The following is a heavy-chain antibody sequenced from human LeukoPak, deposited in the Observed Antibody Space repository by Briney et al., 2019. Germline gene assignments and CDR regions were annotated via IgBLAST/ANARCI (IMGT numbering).Heavy chain of an antibody. Sequence: GRSLRLSCAASGFTFSSYAMHWVRQAPGKGLEWVAVISYDGSNKYYADSVKGRFTISRDNSKNTLYLQMNSLRAEDTAVYYCARDEYCSSTSCYTMFDYWGQGTLVTVSS. V-gene: IGHV3-30-3*01. CDR3: ARDEYCSSTSCYTMFDY. CDR1: GFTFSSYA. D-gene: IGHD2-2*02. CDR2: ISYDGSNK. J-gene: IGHJ4*02.